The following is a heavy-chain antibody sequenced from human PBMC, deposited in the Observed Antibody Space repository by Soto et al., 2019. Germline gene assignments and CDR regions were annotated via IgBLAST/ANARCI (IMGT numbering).Heavy chain of an antibody. J-gene: IGHJ6*02. Sequence: GAAGKLSCKASGGTFSSYAISWGRQAPGQGLEWMGGIIPIFGTANYAQKFQGRVTITADESTSTAYMELSSLRSEDTAVYYCARDRGGVTIHYYYHYVLAFWGQRSTVIVSS. CDR1: GGTFSSYA. CDR2: IIPIFGTA. D-gene: IGHD3-16*01. CDR3: ARDRGGVTIHYYYHYVLAF. V-gene: IGHV1-69*13.